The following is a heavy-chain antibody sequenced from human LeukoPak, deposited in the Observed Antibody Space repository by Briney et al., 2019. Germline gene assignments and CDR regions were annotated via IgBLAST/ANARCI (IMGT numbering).Heavy chain of an antibody. CDR3: ASLSYCSSTSCYVGYFDY. CDR1: GGSISSYY. Sequence: PSETLSLTCTVSGGSISSYYWSWIRQPPGKGLEWIGYIYYSGSTNYNPSLKSRVTISVDTPKNQFSLKLSSVTAADTAVYYCASLSYCSSTSCYVGYFDYWSQGTLVTVSS. J-gene: IGHJ4*02. D-gene: IGHD2-2*01. CDR2: IYYSGST. V-gene: IGHV4-59*08.